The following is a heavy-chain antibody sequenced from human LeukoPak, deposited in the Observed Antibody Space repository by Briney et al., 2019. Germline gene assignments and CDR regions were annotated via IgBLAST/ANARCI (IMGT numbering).Heavy chain of an antibody. CDR3: AREEIRSWFDP. CDR1: GDSISSGSYY. CDR2: IYTSGST. V-gene: IGHV4-61*02. D-gene: IGHD5-24*01. J-gene: IGHJ5*02. Sequence: SQTLSLTCTVSGDSISSGSYYWSWIRQPAGKGLEWIGRIYTSGSTNYNPSLKSRVTISLDTSKNQFSLKLSSVTAADTAVYYCAREEIRSWFDPWGQGTLVTVSS.